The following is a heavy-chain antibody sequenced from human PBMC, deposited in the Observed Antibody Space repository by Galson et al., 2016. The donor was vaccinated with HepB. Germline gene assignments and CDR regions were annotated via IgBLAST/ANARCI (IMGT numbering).Heavy chain of an antibody. V-gene: IGHV1-69*13. D-gene: IGHD1-14*01. CDR1: GGTFSRLP. CDR3: ATTTFQPPGALDI. J-gene: IGHJ3*02. Sequence: SVKVSCKASGGTFSRLPINWVRQAPGQRLEWMGGIIPIFGTTDYAQRFQGRVTITADVSTSTAYMELSSLRSADTAVYYCATTTFQPPGALDIWGQGTVVTVSS. CDR2: IIPIFGTT.